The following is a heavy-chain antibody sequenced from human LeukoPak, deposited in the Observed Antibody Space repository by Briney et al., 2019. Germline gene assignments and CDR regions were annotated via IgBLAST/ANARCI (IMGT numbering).Heavy chain of an antibody. CDR2: IYTSGST. D-gene: IGHD5-18*01. J-gene: IGHJ3*02. CDR1: GGSISSGSYH. Sequence: SQTLSLTCTVSGGSISSGSYHWSWIRQPAGKGLEWIGRIYTSGSTNYNPSLKSRVTISVDTSKNQFSLKLSSVTAADTAVYYCARVYYSTRYRYSSDAFDIWGQGTMVTVSS. CDR3: ARVYYSTRYRYSSDAFDI. V-gene: IGHV4-61*02.